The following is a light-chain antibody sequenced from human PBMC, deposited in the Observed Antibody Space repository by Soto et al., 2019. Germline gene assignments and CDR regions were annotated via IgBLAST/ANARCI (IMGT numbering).Light chain of an antibody. Sequence: QSALTQPASVSGSPGQSIAISCTGSSSDIGDYNYVSWYQQHPGKAPQLMIYDVSNRPSGVSNRFSGSMSGNTASLTISGLQPEDEADYYCSSYTGSSTVVFGGGTKLTVL. V-gene: IGLV2-14*01. CDR3: SSYTGSSTVV. CDR2: DVS. CDR1: SSDIGDYNY. J-gene: IGLJ2*01.